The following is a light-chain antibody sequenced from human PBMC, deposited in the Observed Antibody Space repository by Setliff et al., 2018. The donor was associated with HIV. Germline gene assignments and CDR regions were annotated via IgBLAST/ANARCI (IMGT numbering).Light chain of an antibody. CDR1: SSNIETHY. CDR3: SAWNDRPTGIYV. CDR2: RND. V-gene: IGLV1-47*01. Sequence: QSALTQPPSASGAPGQTVTISCSGSSSNIETHYVYWYQQLPGTAPKLLIYRNDQRPSGVPARFSGSKSGTSAALTISDLRAEDEAEYFCSAWNDRPTGIYVFGTGTKVTVL. J-gene: IGLJ1*01.